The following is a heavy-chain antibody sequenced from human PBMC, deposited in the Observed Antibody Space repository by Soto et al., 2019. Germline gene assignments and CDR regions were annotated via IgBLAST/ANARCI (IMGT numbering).Heavy chain of an antibody. V-gene: IGHV1-3*01. Sequence: ASVKVSFKASGYTFTRYAMHWLRQAPGQRLEWMGWINAGNGNTKYSQKFQGRVTITRDTSASTAYMELSSLRSEDTAVYYCARAHPLRYFDWLLRGDAFDIWGQGTMVTVSS. CDR3: ARAHPLRYFDWLLRGDAFDI. J-gene: IGHJ3*02. CDR1: GYTFTRYA. D-gene: IGHD3-9*01. CDR2: INAGNGNT.